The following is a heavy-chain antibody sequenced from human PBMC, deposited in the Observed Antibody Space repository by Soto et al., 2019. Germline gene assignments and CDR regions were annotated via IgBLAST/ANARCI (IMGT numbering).Heavy chain of an antibody. CDR1: GGSFSGYY. V-gene: IGHV4-34*01. CDR3: ARDIPPSSSSYYYYGMDV. D-gene: IGHD6-6*01. CDR2: INHSGST. J-gene: IGHJ6*02. Sequence: SETMSLTCAVYGGSFSGYYWSWIRQPPGKGLEWIGEINHSGSTNYNPSLKSRVTISVDTSKNQFSLKLSSVTAADTAVYYCARDIPPSSSSYYYYGMDVWGQGTTVTVSS.